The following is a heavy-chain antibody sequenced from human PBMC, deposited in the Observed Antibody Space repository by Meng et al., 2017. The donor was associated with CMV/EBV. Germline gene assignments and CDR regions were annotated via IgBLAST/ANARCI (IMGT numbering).Heavy chain of an antibody. CDR2: ISAYNGNT. V-gene: IGHV1-18*01. Sequence: ASVKVSCKASGYTFTSYCISWVRQAPGQGLEWMGWISAYNGNTNYEQKLQGRVTMTTDTSTSTAYMELRSLRSDDTAVYYCARGEPSWELLTGYYYYGMDVWGQGTTVTVSS. CDR3: ARGEPSWELLTGYYYYGMDV. J-gene: IGHJ6*02. CDR1: GYTFTSYC. D-gene: IGHD1-26*01.